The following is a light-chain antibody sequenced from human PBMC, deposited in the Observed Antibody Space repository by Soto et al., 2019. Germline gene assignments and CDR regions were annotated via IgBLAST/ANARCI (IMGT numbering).Light chain of an antibody. CDR2: AAS. Sequence: DIQMTQSPSSLSASVGDRVTITCRASHVISNSLALYQQKPGQVPKLVIFAASTLQSGVPSRFSGSGSGTDITLTINFLQPEDVATYYCHKYNGASALFTFGPWTKVYIK. V-gene: IGKV1-27*01. CDR1: HVISNS. CDR3: HKYNGASALFT. J-gene: IGKJ3*01.